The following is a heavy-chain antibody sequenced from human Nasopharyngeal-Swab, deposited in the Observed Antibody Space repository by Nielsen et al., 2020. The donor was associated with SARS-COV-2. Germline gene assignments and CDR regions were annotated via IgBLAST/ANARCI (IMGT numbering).Heavy chain of an antibody. J-gene: IGHJ4*02. V-gene: IGHV3-30*18. CDR2: TSHDESHK. D-gene: IGHD2-8*01. CDR1: GFIFSTSD. CDR3: AKDLIVGPPDYFDY. Sequence: GESLKISCAASGFIFSTSDMHWVRQAPGKGLEWVAVTSHDESHKYYAGSVHGRFTISRDNSKNTLYLQMYNLRTEDTAVYYCAKDLIVGPPDYFDYWGRGTLVIVSS.